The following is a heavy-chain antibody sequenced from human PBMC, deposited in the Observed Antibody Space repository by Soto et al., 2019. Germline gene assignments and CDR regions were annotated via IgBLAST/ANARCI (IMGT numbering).Heavy chain of an antibody. J-gene: IGHJ6*02. CDR2: IYYSGST. CDR1: GGSISSGDYY. CDR3: SRVYFYCCGGSCIYPYYYYYGMYV. Sequence: QVQLQESGPGLVKPSQTLSLTCTVSGGSISSGDYYWSWIRQPPGKGLDWFGYIYYSGSTYYNPSLSDRITSAVYTSKSQFSLQLSSVTAADSAVYYCSRVYFYCCGGSCIYPYYYYYGMYVWGQCTTVTVSS. D-gene: IGHD2-15*01. V-gene: IGHV4-30-4*01.